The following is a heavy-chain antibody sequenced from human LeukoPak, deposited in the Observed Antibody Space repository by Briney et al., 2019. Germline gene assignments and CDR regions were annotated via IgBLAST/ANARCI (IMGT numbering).Heavy chain of an antibody. CDR3: ARPSYPSSSSYFDI. D-gene: IGHD6-13*01. CDR1: GGSINGYY. CDR2: SYYSGST. J-gene: IGHJ3*02. Sequence: SETLSLTCTVSGGSINGYYWSWIRQPPGKGLEYIGYSYYSGSTNYNPSLKSRVTISVDTSKNQFSLKLSSVTAADAAVYYCARPSYPSSSSYFDIWGQGTMVTVSS. V-gene: IGHV4-59*01.